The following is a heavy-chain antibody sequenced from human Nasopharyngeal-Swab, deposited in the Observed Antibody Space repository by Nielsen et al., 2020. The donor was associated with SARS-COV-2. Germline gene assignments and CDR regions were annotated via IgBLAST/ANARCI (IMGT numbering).Heavy chain of an antibody. J-gene: IGHJ4*02. V-gene: IGHV3-23*01. Sequence: GESLKISCAASGFTFTSYAMTWVRQAPGKGLEWVSAITGSGGTTYSADSVKGRFTISRDSANNALYLEMNSLRTEDTAMYYCARDDGSLGDTWGQGTLVTVSS. CDR2: ITGSGGTT. CDR1: GFTFTSYA. D-gene: IGHD3-10*01. CDR3: ARDDGSLGDT.